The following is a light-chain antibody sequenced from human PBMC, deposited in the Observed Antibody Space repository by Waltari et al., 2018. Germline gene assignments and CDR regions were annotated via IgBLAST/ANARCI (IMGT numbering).Light chain of an antibody. CDR2: DVS. V-gene: IGLV2-14*03. CDR3: SSYISSSTLEL. CDR1: SSDVGTYHS. J-gene: IGLJ2*01. Sequence: QSALTQPASVSGSPGQSITISCTGTSSDVGTYHSVSWYQQHPGKAPKLMIFDVSIRPSGVSNRFSGSKSGNTASLTISGLQAEDEADYYCSSYISSSTLELFGGGTSLTVL.